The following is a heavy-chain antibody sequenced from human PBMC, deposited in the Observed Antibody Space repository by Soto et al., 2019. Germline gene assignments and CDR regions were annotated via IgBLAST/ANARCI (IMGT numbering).Heavy chain of an antibody. CDR1: GGSISRGGYS. V-gene: IGHV4-30-2*01. D-gene: IGHD6-13*01. J-gene: IGHJ6*02. CDR2: IYHSGST. Sequence: SETLSLTCAVSGGSISRGGYSWSWLRQPPGKGLEWIGYIYHSGSTYYNPSLKSRVTISVDRSKNQFSLKLSSVTAADTAVYYCARVFGSSWKRGAVYGMDVWGRGTTVTVSS. CDR3: ARVFGSSWKRGAVYGMDV.